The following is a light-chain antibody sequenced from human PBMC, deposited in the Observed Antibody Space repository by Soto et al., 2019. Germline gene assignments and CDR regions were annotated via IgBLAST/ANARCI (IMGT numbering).Light chain of an antibody. CDR1: QSVSSN. CDR3: QQYNNWPVYP. J-gene: IGKJ2*01. CDR2: GAS. Sequence: EIVMTQSPATLSVSPGERATLSCRASQSVSSNLAWYQQKPGQAPRLLIYGASTRATGIPARFSGSGSGTEFTLTISSLQSEDFAVYYCQQYNNWPVYPFGHGNTREIK. V-gene: IGKV3-15*01.